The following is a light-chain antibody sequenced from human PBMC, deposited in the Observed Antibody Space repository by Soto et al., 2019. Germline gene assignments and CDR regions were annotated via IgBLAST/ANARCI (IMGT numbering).Light chain of an antibody. CDR2: KAS. V-gene: IGKV1-5*03. Sequence: IQMTQSPSALSASLGDRVTITCRASQTISNWLAWYQQKPGKAPKLLIYKASTLESGVPSRFSGSGSGTEFTLTIGSLQPEDFATYFCQQYNTYSQTFGQGTKVDIK. CDR1: QTISNW. CDR3: QQYNTYSQT. J-gene: IGKJ1*01.